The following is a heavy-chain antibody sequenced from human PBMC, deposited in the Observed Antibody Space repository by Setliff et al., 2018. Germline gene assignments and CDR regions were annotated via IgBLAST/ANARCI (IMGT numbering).Heavy chain of an antibody. CDR2: ISYIGNT. CDR1: GFTFSDYY. D-gene: IGHD3-10*01. V-gene: IGHV4-59*12. Sequence: GSLRLSCAASGFTFSDYYWSWIRQPPGKGLEWIGFISYIGNTNYNPSLKSRITISLDTSKNQFSLKLYSVTAADTAVYFCARVRITPYCMDVWGKGTTVTVSS. CDR3: ARVRITPYCMDV. J-gene: IGHJ6*03.